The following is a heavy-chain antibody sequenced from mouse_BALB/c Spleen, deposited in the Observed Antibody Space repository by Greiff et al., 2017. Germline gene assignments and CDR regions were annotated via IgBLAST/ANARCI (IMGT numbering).Heavy chain of an antibody. D-gene: IGHD2-1*01. CDR2: ISYSGST. V-gene: IGHV3-2*02. Sequence: VQLKESGPGLVKPSQSLSLTCTVTGYSITSDYAWNWIRQFPGNKLEWMGYISYSGSTSYNPSLKSRISITRDTSKNQFFLQLNSVTTEDTATYYCARSGNYGNFDYWGQGTTLTVSS. CDR3: ARSGNYGNFDY. J-gene: IGHJ2*01. CDR1: GYSITSDYA.